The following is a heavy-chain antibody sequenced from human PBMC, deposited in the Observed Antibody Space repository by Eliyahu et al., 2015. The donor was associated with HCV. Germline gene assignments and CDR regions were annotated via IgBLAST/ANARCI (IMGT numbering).Heavy chain of an antibody. V-gene: IGHV2-5*02. CDR1: GFSLSTSGVG. CDR3: AHANWGSVNQGFDI. J-gene: IGHJ3*02. D-gene: IGHD7-27*01. CDR2: LYWDGDE. Sequence: QISLKESGPTLVKPTQTLTLTCTFSGFSLSTSGVGVGWIRQPPGKALEWLALLYWDGDERYNPSLRNRLTITKDTSKNQVFLTMTNMDPVDTATFYCAHANWGSVNQGFDIWGQGTMVTVSS.